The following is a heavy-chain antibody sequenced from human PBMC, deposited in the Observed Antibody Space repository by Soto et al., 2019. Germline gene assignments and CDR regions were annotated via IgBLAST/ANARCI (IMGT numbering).Heavy chain of an antibody. V-gene: IGHV3-33*01. CDR1: GFSFSNYV. CDR3: ARDGGTYYFDY. D-gene: IGHD1-1*01. J-gene: IGHJ4*02. CDR2: VWHDGSEG. Sequence: QVHLVESGGGVVQPGRSLKLSCAASGFSFSNYVMHWVRQAPGKGLEWVALVWHDGSEGYYEDAVKGRFSISRDNSKNTLFLQMNSLRVEDTAVYYCARDGGTYYFDYWGQGTLVTVSS.